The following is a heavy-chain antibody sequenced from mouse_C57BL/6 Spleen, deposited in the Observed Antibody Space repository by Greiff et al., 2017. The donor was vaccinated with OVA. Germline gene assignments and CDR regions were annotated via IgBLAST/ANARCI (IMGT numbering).Heavy chain of an antibody. CDR2: IRNKANNHAT. J-gene: IGHJ2*01. D-gene: IGHD1-1*01. CDR3: TRQPCYCWCLDF. CDR1: GFTFSDAW. V-gene: IGHV6-6*01. Sequence: EVQLVESGGGLVQPGGSMKLSCAASGFTFSDAWMDWVRQSPEKGLEWVAEIRNKANNHATYYAESVKGSFTISRDDSKSSVYLQMISLRAEDTGIYYCTRQPCYCWCLDFWGPGTTLTVSS.